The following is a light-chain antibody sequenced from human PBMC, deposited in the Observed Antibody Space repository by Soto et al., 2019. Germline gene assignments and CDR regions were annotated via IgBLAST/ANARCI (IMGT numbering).Light chain of an antibody. J-gene: IGKJ1*01. CDR3: QQYNIWHRT. V-gene: IGKV3-11*01. Sequence: EIVLTQSPATLSLSPGERATLSCRASQSVSSYLAWYQQKPGQAPRLLVYDASNRATGIPARFSGSGSGTDYTLPTSTLQSEDVAVYYCQQYNIWHRTFGQGTKVDIK. CDR1: QSVSSY. CDR2: DAS.